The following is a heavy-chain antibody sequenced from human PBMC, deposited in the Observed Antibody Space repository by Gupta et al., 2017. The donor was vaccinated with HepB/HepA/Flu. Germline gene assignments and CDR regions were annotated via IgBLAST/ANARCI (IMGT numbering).Heavy chain of an antibody. CDR2: IYWDSRT. CDR1: QFIKDYA. Sequence: VQLVESGGDLVQPGGSLRLSCAASQFIKDYAMHWVRQIPGKGLEWVAGIYWDSRTGYADSVRGRFTISRDNAKNSLFLQMNSLRADDTALYYCTKDIQPGGTDVWGQGTTVIVSS. CDR3: TKDIQPGGTDV. D-gene: IGHD5-18*01. J-gene: IGHJ6*02. V-gene: IGHV3-9*01.